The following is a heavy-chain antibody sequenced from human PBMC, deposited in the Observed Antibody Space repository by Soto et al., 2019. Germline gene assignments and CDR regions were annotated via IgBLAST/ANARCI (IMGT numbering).Heavy chain of an antibody. CDR3: ARASNYDDSSGYYPDAFDI. CDR1: GCSISSYY. CDR2: IYYSGST. D-gene: IGHD3-22*01. J-gene: IGHJ3*02. V-gene: IGHV4-59*01. Sequence: SETLSLTCTVSGCSISSYYWSWIRQPPGKGLEWIGYIYYSGSTNYNPSLKSRVTISVDTSKNQFSLKLSSVTAADTAVYYCARASNYDDSSGYYPDAFDIWGQGTMVTVS.